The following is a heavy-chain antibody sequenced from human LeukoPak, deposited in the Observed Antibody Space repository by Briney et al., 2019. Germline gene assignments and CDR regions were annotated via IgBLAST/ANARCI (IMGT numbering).Heavy chain of an antibody. V-gene: IGHV3-30*18. Sequence: GGSLRLSCAASGFTFSSYGMHWVRQAPGKGLEWVAVISYDGSNKYYADSVKGRFTISRDNSKNTLYLQMNSLRAEDTAVYYCAKTGGDPHYHFDYWGQGTLVTVSS. CDR3: AKTGGDPHYHFDY. CDR2: ISYDGSNK. D-gene: IGHD1-26*01. J-gene: IGHJ4*02. CDR1: GFTFSSYG.